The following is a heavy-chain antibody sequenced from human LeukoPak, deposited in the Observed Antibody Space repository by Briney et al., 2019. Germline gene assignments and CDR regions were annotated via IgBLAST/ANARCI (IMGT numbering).Heavy chain of an antibody. Sequence: GGTLRLSCVASGFTFSTYGMNWVRQAPGKGLEWVSIISSSSSYVYYADSVKGRFTISRDNAKNSLYLQMNSLRAEDTAVYYCARDRFLHYDILTGYLDCWGQGTLVTVS. CDR3: ARDRFLHYDILTGYLDC. V-gene: IGHV3-21*01. D-gene: IGHD3-9*01. J-gene: IGHJ4*02. CDR2: ISSSSSYV. CDR1: GFTFSTYG.